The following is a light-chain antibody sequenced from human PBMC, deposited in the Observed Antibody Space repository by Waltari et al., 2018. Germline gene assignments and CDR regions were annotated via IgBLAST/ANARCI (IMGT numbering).Light chain of an antibody. CDR2: DAS. V-gene: IGKV3-11*01. CDR3: QQRSDWLT. Sequence: EIVLTQSPATLSLSPGERATLSCRASQTISTYLAWYQQKPGQAPRLLIFDASNRATGIPARFSGSGSVTDFTLTISSLEPEDFAFYYCQQRSDWLTFGGGTKVEI. CDR1: QTISTY. J-gene: IGKJ4*01.